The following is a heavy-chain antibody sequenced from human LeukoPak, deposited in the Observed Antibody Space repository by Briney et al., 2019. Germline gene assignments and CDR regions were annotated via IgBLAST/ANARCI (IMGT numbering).Heavy chain of an antibody. CDR2: IKQDASQ. D-gene: IGHD4-17*01. CDR1: GFTFSRHW. CDR3: ARGPDFGDRLDYSDY. Sequence: GGSLRLSCAASGFTFSRHWMGWVRQAPGKGLEWVANIKQDASQYYVDSVRGRFIISRDNAKNSLSLQMNSLRLEDTAVYYCARGPDFGDRLDYSDYWGQGTLVPVSS. V-gene: IGHV3-7*01. J-gene: IGHJ4*02.